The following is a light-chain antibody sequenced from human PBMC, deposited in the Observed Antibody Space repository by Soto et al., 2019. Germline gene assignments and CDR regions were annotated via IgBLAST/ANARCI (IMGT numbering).Light chain of an antibody. J-gene: IGKJ1*01. Sequence: IVLTQSPDTLSLSPGERATLSCRASQSVSSNYLAWYQQKLGQAPRLLIYDASSRATGIPDRFSGSGSGTDFTLTIRRLEPEDFAVYYCQQYGSSYPWTFGQGTKVDIK. CDR2: DAS. V-gene: IGKV3-20*01. CDR1: QSVSSNY. CDR3: QQYGSSYPWT.